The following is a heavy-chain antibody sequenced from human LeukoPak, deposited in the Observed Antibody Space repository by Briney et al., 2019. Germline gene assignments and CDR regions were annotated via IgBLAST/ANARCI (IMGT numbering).Heavy chain of an antibody. Sequence: SETLSLTCTVSGGSISSYYWSWIRQPAGKGLEWIGRIYTSGSTNYNPSLKSRVTMSVDTSKNQFSLKLSSVTAADTAVYYCARARRIYYYDSSGYYDNYYYYMDVWGKGTTVTVSS. J-gene: IGHJ6*03. D-gene: IGHD3-22*01. CDR2: IYTSGST. CDR1: GGSISSYY. CDR3: ARARRIYYYDSSGYYDNYYYYMDV. V-gene: IGHV4-4*07.